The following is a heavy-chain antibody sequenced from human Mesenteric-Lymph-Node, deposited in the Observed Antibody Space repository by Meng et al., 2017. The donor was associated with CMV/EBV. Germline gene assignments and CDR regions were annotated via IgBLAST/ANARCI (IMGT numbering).Heavy chain of an antibody. CDR1: FSGYY. D-gene: IGHD2-2*01. CDR2: INHSGST. J-gene: IGHJ4*02. V-gene: IGHV4-34*01. CDR3: ARSLFGGYCSSTSCYGRGFDY. Sequence: FSGYYWSWIRQPPGKGLEWIGEINHSGSTNYNPSLKSRVTISVDTSKNQFSLKLSSVTAADTAVYYCARSLFGGYCSSTSCYGRGFDYWGQGTLVTVSS.